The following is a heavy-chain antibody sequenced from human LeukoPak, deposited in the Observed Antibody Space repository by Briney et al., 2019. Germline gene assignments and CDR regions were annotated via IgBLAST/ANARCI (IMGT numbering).Heavy chain of an antibody. V-gene: IGHV1-69*05. CDR3: ARDLSYCGGDCFRGGFDY. Sequence: SVKVTCKSCGGTFSSYAISWVRQAPGQGLEWMGRIIPIFGTANYAQKFQGRVTITTDESTSTAYMELSSLRSDDTAVYYCARDLSYCGGDCFRGGFDYWGQGTLVTVSS. J-gene: IGHJ4*02. CDR1: GGTFSSYA. D-gene: IGHD2-21*02. CDR2: IIPIFGTA.